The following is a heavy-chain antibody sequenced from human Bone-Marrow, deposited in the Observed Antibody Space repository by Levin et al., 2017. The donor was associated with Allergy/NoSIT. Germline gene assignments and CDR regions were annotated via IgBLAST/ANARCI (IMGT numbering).Heavy chain of an antibody. CDR3: TTDLERAYQFDGSSYSSFTGSFDS. D-gene: IGHD3-22*01. CDR2: IKSNTDGGTT. Sequence: SCAASGFPFSRAWMSWVRQAPGKGLEWVGRIKSNTDGGTTDYAPPVKGRFTVSRDDSKNTLDLQMNSLKTEDPGLYYCTTDLERAYQFDGSSYSSFTGSFDSWGQGALVTVSS. V-gene: IGHV3-15*01. CDR1: GFPFSRAW. J-gene: IGHJ4*02.